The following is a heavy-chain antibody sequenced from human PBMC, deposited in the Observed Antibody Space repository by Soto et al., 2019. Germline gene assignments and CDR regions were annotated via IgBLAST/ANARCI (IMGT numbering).Heavy chain of an antibody. J-gene: IGHJ6*02. Sequence: GESLKISCKASGYSFSDYWIAWVRQTPGKGLEWMGTIYPPDSDTRYSPSFEGQVTMSVDPFVNTAYLQWTNVRASDTAMYYCARHEASTIPGLVLTAGMDVWGQGTRVTVSS. V-gene: IGHV5-51*01. D-gene: IGHD3-3*01. CDR2: IYPPDSDT. CDR1: GYSFSDYW. CDR3: ARHEASTIPGLVLTAGMDV.